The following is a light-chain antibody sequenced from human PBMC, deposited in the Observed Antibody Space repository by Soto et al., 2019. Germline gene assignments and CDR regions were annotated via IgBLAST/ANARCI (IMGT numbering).Light chain of an antibody. J-gene: IGKJ2*01. V-gene: IGKV3-20*01. CDR3: QYYGNSPLYT. Sequence: EIVLTQSPDTLSLSPGERATLSCRASQSVSSTYLAWYQQKAGRAPRLLIYGSASRATGIPDKFSGSGSGTDFTLTISRLEPEDFGVYYCQYYGNSPLYTFGQGTKLQSK. CDR2: GSA. CDR1: QSVSSTY.